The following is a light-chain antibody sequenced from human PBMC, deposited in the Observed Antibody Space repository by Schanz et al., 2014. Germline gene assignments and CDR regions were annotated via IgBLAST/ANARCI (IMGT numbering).Light chain of an antibody. CDR1: QSVLYSSNNKNY. J-gene: IGKJ2*01. CDR3: QQYYITPQYT. V-gene: IGKV4-1*01. CDR2: WAS. Sequence: DIVMTQSPDSLAVSLGERATINCKSSQSVLYSSNNKNYLAWYQQKPGQPPKLLIYWASTRESGVPDRFSGRGSGTDFTLTISSLQAEDVAVYYCQQYYITPQYTFGQGTKLEIK.